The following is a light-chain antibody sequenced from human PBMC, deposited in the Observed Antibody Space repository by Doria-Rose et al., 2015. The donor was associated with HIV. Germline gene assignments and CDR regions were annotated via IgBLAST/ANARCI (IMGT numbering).Light chain of an antibody. CDR3: QQYGTSRGT. V-gene: IGKV3-20*01. J-gene: IGKJ5*01. Sequence: TQSPGTLSLSPGERATLSCRASQRVKSSYLAWYQQKPGQAPRLLIYDASTRATGISDRFSGSRSGTDFTLTISRLEPEDVAVYYCQQYGTSRGTFGQGTRLEIK. CDR2: DAS. CDR1: QRVKSSY.